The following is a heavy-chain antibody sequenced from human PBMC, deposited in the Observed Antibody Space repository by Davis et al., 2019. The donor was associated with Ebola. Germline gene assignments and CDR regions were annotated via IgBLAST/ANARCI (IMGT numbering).Heavy chain of an antibody. Sequence: GESLKISCAASGFTFNKYWMTWVRQAPGKGLEWVSVIYSGGTTYYADSVKGRFTISRDNSKNTLNLQMNSLRAEDTAVYHCARAVQGVAATVPYYYYGMDVWGQGTTVTVSS. CDR3: ARAVQGVAATVPYYYYGMDV. D-gene: IGHD6-25*01. J-gene: IGHJ6*02. CDR1: GFTFNKYW. V-gene: IGHV3-53*01. CDR2: IYSGGTT.